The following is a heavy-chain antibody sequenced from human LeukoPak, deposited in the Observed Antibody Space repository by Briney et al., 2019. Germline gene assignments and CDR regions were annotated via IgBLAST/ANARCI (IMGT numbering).Heavy chain of an antibody. Sequence: SETLSLXCAVSGYSISRDYYWGWIRQPPGRGLEWIGSIYHSGSTYYNPSLESRVTISLDTSKNQFSLKLSSMTAADTAVYYCARGPLMTMIVDPADAFDIWGQGTMVTVSS. D-gene: IGHD3-22*01. V-gene: IGHV4-38-2*01. CDR2: IYHSGST. J-gene: IGHJ3*02. CDR1: GYSISRDYY. CDR3: ARGPLMTMIVDPADAFDI.